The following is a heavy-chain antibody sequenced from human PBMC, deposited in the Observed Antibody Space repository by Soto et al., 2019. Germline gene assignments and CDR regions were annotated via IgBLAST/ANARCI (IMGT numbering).Heavy chain of an antibody. CDR1: GFTFSSYS. Sequence: EVQLVESGGGLVKPGGSLRLSCAASGFTFSSYSMNWVRQAPGKGLEWVSSISSSSSYIYYADSVKGRFTISRDNAKNSLYLQMNRLRAAETAVYYCATRRATYYDILNGARLAAFDLWGQGTMVTVSS. CDR2: ISSSSSYI. D-gene: IGHD3-9*01. J-gene: IGHJ3*01. CDR3: ATRRATYYDILNGARLAAFDL. V-gene: IGHV3-21*01.